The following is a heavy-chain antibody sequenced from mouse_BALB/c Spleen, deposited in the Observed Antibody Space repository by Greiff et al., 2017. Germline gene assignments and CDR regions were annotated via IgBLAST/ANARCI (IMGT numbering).Heavy chain of an antibody. J-gene: IGHJ3*01. CDR3: ARGLAWFAY. Sequence: VKLMESGAELVRPGTSVKVSCKASGYAFTNYLIEWVKQRPGQGLEWIGVINPGSGGTNYNEKFKGKATLTADKSSSTAYMQLSSLTSDDSAVYFCARGLAWFAYWGQGTLVTVSA. V-gene: IGHV1-54*01. CDR2: INPGSGGT. CDR1: GYAFTNYL.